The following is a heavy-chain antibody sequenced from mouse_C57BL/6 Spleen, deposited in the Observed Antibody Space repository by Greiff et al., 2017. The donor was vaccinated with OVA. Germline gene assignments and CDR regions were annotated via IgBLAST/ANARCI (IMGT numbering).Heavy chain of an antibody. CDR3: ARFNWDDWYFDV. Sequence: EVKLMESEGGLVQPGSSMKLSCTASGFTFSDYYMAWVRQVPEKGLEWVANINYDGSSTYYLDSLKSRFIISRDNAKNILYLQMSSLKSEDTATDYCARFNWDDWYFDVWGTGTTVTVSS. V-gene: IGHV5-16*01. J-gene: IGHJ1*03. CDR1: GFTFSDYY. CDR2: INYDGSST. D-gene: IGHD4-1*02.